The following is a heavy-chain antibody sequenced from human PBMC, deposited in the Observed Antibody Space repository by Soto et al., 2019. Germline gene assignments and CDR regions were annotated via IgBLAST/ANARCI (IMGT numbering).Heavy chain of an antibody. J-gene: IGHJ2*01. CDR2: IFSNDEK. CDR1: GFSLSNARMG. CDR3: ARPFRWYRSSWSDNWYFDL. Sequence: QVTLKESGPVLVKPTETLPLTCTVSGFSLSNARMGVTWIRQTPGKALEWLAHIFSNDEKSYRTSLKRRLTTSKDAPKSKVVLTMSNMDPVDPHTYYGARPFRWYRSSWSDNWYFDLWGRGNLVTVPS. D-gene: IGHD6-13*01. V-gene: IGHV2-26*01.